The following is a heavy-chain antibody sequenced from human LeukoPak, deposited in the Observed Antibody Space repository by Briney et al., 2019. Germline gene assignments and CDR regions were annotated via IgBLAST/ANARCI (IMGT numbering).Heavy chain of an antibody. CDR2: INHSGST. D-gene: IGHD3-3*01. CDR1: GGSFSGYY. V-gene: IGHV4-34*01. J-gene: IGHJ6*03. CDR3: ARRSGSSFRYYYYYMDV. Sequence: SETLSLTCAVYGGSFSGYYWSWIRQPPGKGLEWIGEINHSGSTNYNPSLKSRVTISVDTSKNQFSLKLNSVTAADTAVYYCARRSGSSFRYYYYYMDVWGKGTTVTVSS.